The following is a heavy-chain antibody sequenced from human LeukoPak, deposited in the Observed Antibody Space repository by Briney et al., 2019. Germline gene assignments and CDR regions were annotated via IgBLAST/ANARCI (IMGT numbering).Heavy chain of an antibody. J-gene: IGHJ4*02. D-gene: IGHD3-22*01. CDR3: VRGGSYYDSSGYYYLY. CDR2: ITPMFGTA. CDR1: GGTFSSYA. V-gene: IGHV1-69*13. Sequence: SVKVSCKASGGTFSSYAISWVRQAPGQGLEWMGGITPMFGTANYAQKFQGRVTIIADESTSTAYMELSSLRSEDTAVYYCVRGGSYYDSSGYYYLYWGQGTLVAVSS.